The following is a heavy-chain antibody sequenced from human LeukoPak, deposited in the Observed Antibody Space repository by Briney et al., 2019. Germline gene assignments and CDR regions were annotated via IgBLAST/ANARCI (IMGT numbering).Heavy chain of an antibody. CDR1: GDSLSSTKVG. D-gene: IGHD1-14*01. CDR3: ARGTDFDI. Sequence: SRTLSLTCALSGDSLSSTKVGWNWLRQSPSSGLEWLGRTYYKSQFYNHYADSVKRHITITPAASKNQLSLDRSSLTPDDTAVYYCARGTDFDIRGQGTMATVRS. CDR2: TYYKSQFYN. V-gene: IGHV6-1*01. J-gene: IGHJ3*02.